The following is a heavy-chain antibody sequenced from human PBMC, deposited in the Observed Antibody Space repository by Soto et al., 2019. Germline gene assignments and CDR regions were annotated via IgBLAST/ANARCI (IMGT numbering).Heavy chain of an antibody. Sequence: GGSLRLSCAASGFTFSSYAMHWVRQAPGKGLEWVAVISYDGSNKYYADSVKGRFTISRDNSKNTLYLQMNSLRAEDTAVYYCARSSSWYIPYYGMDVWGQGTTVTVSS. CDR1: GFTFSSYA. J-gene: IGHJ6*02. CDR3: ARSSSWYIPYYGMDV. D-gene: IGHD6-13*01. CDR2: ISYDGSNK. V-gene: IGHV3-30-3*01.